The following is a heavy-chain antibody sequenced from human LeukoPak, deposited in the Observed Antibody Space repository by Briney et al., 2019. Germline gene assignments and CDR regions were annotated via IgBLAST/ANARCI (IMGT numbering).Heavy chain of an antibody. CDR2: ISSSGSTI. Sequence: PGGSLRLSCAASGFTFSSYSMNWVRQAPGKGLEWVSYISSSGSTIYYADSVKGRFTISRDNAKNSLYLQMNSLRAEDTAVYYCARDCSAYNWNDGFDYWGQGTLVTVSS. CDR3: ARDCSAYNWNDGFDY. D-gene: IGHD1-1*01. CDR1: GFTFSSYS. V-gene: IGHV3-48*01. J-gene: IGHJ4*02.